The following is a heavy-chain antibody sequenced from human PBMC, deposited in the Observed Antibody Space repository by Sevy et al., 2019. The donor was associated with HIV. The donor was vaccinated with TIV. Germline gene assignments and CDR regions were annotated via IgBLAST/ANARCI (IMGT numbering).Heavy chain of an antibody. CDR3: ARDLLAIAGYSSTWSGGY. Sequence: ASVNVSCKASGYTFTNFGITWVRQAPGQGLEWMGWIGAYNGNTNYAQKFQGRVTMTTDTSTSTAYMELRSLRSDDTAVYYCARDLLAIAGYSSTWSGGYWGQGTLVTVSS. CDR1: GYTFTNFG. J-gene: IGHJ4*02. V-gene: IGHV1-18*01. D-gene: IGHD6-13*01. CDR2: IGAYNGNT.